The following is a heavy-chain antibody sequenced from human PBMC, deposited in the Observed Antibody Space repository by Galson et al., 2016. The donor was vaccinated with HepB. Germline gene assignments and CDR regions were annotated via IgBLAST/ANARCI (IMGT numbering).Heavy chain of an antibody. Sequence: TLSLTCTVSGGSISSGAYFWGWVRQYPGEALEWIGYISYSGNTHYNPSLRSRVTISADTPNNQFSLKVNSVTAADPAVYYCARQYNMLFDPWGQGTPVTVSS. V-gene: IGHV4-31*03. CDR2: ISYSGNT. J-gene: IGHJ5*02. D-gene: IGHD1-14*01. CDR3: ARQYNMLFDP. CDR1: GGSISSGAYF.